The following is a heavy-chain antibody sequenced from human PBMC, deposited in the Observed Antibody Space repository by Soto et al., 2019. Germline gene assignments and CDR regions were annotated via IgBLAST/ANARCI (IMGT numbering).Heavy chain of an antibody. V-gene: IGHV4-59*01. Sequence: SETLSLTCTVSGGSISSYYWSWIRQPPGKGLEWIGYIYYSGSTNYNPSLKSRVTISVDTSKNQFSLKLSSVTAADTAVYYCARGYGYCSGGSCYSGYYYYYMDVWGKGTTVTVSS. D-gene: IGHD2-15*01. J-gene: IGHJ6*03. CDR3: ARGYGYCSGGSCYSGYYYYYMDV. CDR1: GGSISSYY. CDR2: IYYSGST.